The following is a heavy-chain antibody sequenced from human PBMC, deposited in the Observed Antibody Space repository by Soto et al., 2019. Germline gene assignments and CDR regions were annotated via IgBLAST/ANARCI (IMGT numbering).Heavy chain of an antibody. Sequence: ESVKMSCKGYGYNFSNYWIGWVRQIPGKGLEWLGIINPEDSDTRYSPSFQGQVTISADKSISAAYLQWRSLKASDTAMYYCARHGKYYYDKSGSDSWGQGTLVTVSS. CDR3: ARHGKYYYDKSGSDS. J-gene: IGHJ5*01. V-gene: IGHV5-51*01. D-gene: IGHD3-22*01. CDR1: GYNFSNYW. CDR2: INPEDSDT.